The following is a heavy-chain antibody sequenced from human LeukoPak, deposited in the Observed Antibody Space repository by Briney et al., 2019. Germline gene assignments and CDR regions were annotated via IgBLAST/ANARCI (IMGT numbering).Heavy chain of an antibody. J-gene: IGHJ4*02. CDR1: GYTFTGYY. V-gene: IGHV1-2*02. CDR2: INPNSGGT. D-gene: IGHD2-2*01. Sequence: GASVKVSCKASGYTFTGYYMHWVRQAPGQGLEWMGWINPNSGGTNYAQKFQGRVTMTRDTSISTAYMELSRLRSDDTAVYYCVRDGDIVVVPAAMVNYWGQGTLVTVSS. CDR3: VRDGDIVVVPAAMVNY.